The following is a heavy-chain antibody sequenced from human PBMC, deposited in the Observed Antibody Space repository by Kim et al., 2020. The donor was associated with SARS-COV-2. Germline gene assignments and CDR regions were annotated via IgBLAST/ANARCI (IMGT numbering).Heavy chain of an antibody. D-gene: IGHD3-10*01. CDR1: GGSISSGGYY. Sequence: SETLSLTCTVSGGSISSGGYYWSWIRQHPGKGLEWIGYIYYSGSTYYNPSLKSRVTISVDTSKNQFSLKLSSVTAADTAVYYCAREITMVRGTVGDAFDIWGQGTMVTVSS. CDR2: IYYSGST. J-gene: IGHJ3*02. V-gene: IGHV4-31*03. CDR3: AREITMVRGTVGDAFDI.